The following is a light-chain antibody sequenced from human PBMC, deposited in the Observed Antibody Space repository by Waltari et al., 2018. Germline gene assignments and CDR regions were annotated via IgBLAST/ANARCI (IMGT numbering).Light chain of an antibody. Sequence: DVGLTQSPLSLPVTLGQPASISCRSSQSLVYTDGISYLNWFHQRPGQAPRHRIYKVSNRDAGVPDRFSGRGSGTDFTLMISGVGADDVGVYCCMQATHWPVTFGQVTRLEIK. V-gene: IGKV2-30*01. CDR3: MQATHWPVT. CDR2: KVS. J-gene: IGKJ5*01. CDR1: QSLVYTDGISY.